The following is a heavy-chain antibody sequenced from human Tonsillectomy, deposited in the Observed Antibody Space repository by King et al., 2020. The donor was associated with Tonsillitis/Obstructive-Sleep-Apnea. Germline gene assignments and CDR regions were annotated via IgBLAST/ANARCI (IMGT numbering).Heavy chain of an antibody. J-gene: IGHJ4*02. Sequence: TLKESGPTLVKPTQTLTLTCTFSGFSLSTSGVGVGWIRQPPGKALEWLALIYWDDEKYYSPSLKSRLTITKDTSKNQVVLTMTNIDPVDTATYYCAHRRHEQQWLDVAFDYWCQGTLVTVSS. CDR2: IYWDDEK. CDR3: AHRRHEQQWLDVAFDY. D-gene: IGHD6-19*01. CDR1: GFSLSTSGVG. V-gene: IGHV2-5*02.